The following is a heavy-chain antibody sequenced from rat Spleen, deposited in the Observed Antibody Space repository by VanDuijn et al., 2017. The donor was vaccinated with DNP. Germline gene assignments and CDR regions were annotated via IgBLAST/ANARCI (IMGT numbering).Heavy chain of an antibody. CDR3: TRTTEGIVSYFDY. V-gene: IGHV2S8*01. J-gene: IGHJ2*01. D-gene: IGHD1-11*01. Sequence: QVQLKESGPGLVQPSQTLSLTCTVSGFSLTSYGVSWVRQPPGKGLEWVAAISTGGGTYYNPPLKSRLSISRDTSKSQVFLKMNSLQTEDTAIYFCTRTTEGIVSYFDYWGQGVMVTVSS. CDR2: ISTGGGT. CDR1: GFSLTSYG.